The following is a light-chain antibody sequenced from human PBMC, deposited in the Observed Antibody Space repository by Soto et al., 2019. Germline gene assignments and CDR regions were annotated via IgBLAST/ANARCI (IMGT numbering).Light chain of an antibody. Sequence: EVVLTQSPGTLSLSPGDRVTLSCRASQSVSSNYLAWYQHKSGQAPRLLIFGASNRAAGIPGRFSGGGSGTDFTLTISGLEPEDFAVYYCQQYSGLTLTFGGGTKLEI. CDR2: GAS. CDR1: QSVSSNY. J-gene: IGKJ4*01. V-gene: IGKV3-20*01. CDR3: QQYSGLTLT.